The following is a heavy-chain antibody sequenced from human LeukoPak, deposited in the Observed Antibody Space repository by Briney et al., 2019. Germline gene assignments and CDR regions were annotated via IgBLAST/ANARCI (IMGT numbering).Heavy chain of an antibody. V-gene: IGHV3-30*18. J-gene: IGHJ4*02. CDR3: AKPGATAYYFEY. CDR2: ISYDGNDK. CDR1: GFTFSTYG. Sequence: PGRSLQLCCAASGFTFSTYGMHWVRQAPGKGLEWVAVISYDGNDKDYADSVKGRFTISRDNSKNTLFLQINSLRVEDTAVYYCAKPGATAYYFEYWGQGILVTVSS. D-gene: IGHD1/OR15-1a*01.